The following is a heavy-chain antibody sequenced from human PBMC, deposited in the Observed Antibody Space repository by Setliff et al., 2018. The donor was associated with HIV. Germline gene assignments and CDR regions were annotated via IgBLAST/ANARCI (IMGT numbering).Heavy chain of an antibody. J-gene: IGHJ6*02. Sequence: GASVKVSCKASGYTFTGYYMHWVRQAPGQGLEWMGWINPNSGGTTYAQKFQGRVTMTRDTSISTAYMEVSRLRSDDTAVYYCARDHCSSSGCYEYSHCGMDVWGQGTTVTVSS. CDR2: INPNSGGT. CDR1: GYTFTGYY. V-gene: IGHV1-2*02. D-gene: IGHD2-2*01. CDR3: ARDHCSSSGCYEYSHCGMDV.